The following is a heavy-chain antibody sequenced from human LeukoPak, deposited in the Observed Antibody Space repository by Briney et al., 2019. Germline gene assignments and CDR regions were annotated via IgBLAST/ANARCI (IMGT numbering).Heavy chain of an antibody. J-gene: IGHJ4*02. D-gene: IGHD6-6*01. V-gene: IGHV6-1*01. CDR3: ASYSSSSRIFDY. Sequence: PSQTLSLTCAISGDSVSSYSATWNWNRQSPSRGLAWLGRTYYRSKCYNDYALSVRSRITISPDTSKNPFTLQLNSVTPEDTAVYYCASYSSSSRIFDYWDQGTLVPVSS. CDR2: TYYRSKCYN. CDR1: GDSVSSYSAT.